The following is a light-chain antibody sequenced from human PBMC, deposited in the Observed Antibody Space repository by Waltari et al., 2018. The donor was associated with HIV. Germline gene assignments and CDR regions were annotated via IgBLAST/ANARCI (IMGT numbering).Light chain of an antibody. V-gene: IGKV4-1*01. CDR2: WAS. CDR1: RTVLSNSDNRNY. Sequence: DIVMTQSPDSLAVSLGERATFNCRSSRTVLSNSDNRNYLAWYQQKTGQSPNVLIYWASTRQSGVPDRFSASGSGTNFSLTISSLQAADVAAYYCQQYYTVRPTFGGGTKVEIK. J-gene: IGKJ4*01. CDR3: QQYYTVRPT.